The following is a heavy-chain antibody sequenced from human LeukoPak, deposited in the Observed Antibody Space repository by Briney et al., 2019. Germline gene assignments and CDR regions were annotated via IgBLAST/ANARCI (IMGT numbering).Heavy chain of an antibody. CDR3: AKDNYGDYLPDY. D-gene: IGHD4-17*01. Sequence: PGGSPRLSCAASGFTFSSYAMSWVRQAPGKGLEWVSAISGSGGSTYYADSVKGRFTISRDNSKNTLYLQMNSLRAEDTAVYYCAKDNYGDYLPDYWGQGTLVTVSS. J-gene: IGHJ4*02. CDR1: GFTFSSYA. V-gene: IGHV3-23*01. CDR2: ISGSGGST.